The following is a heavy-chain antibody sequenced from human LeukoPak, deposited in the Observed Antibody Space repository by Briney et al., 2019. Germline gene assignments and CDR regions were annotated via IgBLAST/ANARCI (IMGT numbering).Heavy chain of an antibody. J-gene: IGHJ3*02. CDR1: GFTFSSYA. Sequence: GGSLRLSCAASGFTFSSYAMSWVRQAPGKGLEWVSAISGSGGGTYYADSVKGRFTISRDNSKNTLYLQMNSLRAEDTAVYYCAKDGTPSSVPRITIFGVVDIWGQGTMVTVSS. V-gene: IGHV3-23*01. D-gene: IGHD3-3*01. CDR3: AKDGTPSSVPRITIFGVVDI. CDR2: ISGSGGGT.